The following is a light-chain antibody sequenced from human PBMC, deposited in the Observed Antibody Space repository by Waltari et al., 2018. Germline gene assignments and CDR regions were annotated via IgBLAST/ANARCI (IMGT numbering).Light chain of an antibody. V-gene: IGLV1-40*01. CDR3: QSYDSSPSGFYV. Sequence: QSVLTQPPSVSGAPGQRVTISCTGSSSNIGAGYGVPWYQQLQGTAPKLLIYGNSNRPSGVPDRFSGSKSGTSASLAITGLQAEDEADYYCQSYDSSPSGFYVFGTGTKVTVL. CDR2: GNS. J-gene: IGLJ1*01. CDR1: SSNIGAGYG.